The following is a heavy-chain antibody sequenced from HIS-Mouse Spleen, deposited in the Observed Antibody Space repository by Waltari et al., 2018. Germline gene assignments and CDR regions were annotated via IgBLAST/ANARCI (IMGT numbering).Heavy chain of an antibody. D-gene: IGHD3-16*01. V-gene: IGHV3-74*01. CDR2: INSDGSST. CDR1: GFTFSSYW. CDR3: ARDEGEWSRRDAFDI. J-gene: IGHJ3*02. Sequence: EVQLVESGGGLVQPGGSLRLSCAASGFTFSSYWRHWVRQAPGKGLVWVSRINSDGSSTSYADSVKGRFTISRDNAKNTLYLQMNSLRAEDTAVYYCARDEGEWSRRDAFDIWGQGTMVTVSS.